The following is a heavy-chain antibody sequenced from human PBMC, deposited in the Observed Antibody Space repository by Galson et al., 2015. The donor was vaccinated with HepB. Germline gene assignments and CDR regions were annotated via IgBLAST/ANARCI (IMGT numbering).Heavy chain of an antibody. V-gene: IGHV3-23*01. CDR3: AKVRSSWTGAFDI. CDR1: GFTFSIYA. J-gene: IGHJ3*02. D-gene: IGHD6-13*01. CDR2: INGSSGST. Sequence: SLRLSCAASGFTFSIYAMNWVRQAPGKGLEWVSGINGSSGSTYYADSVKGRFTISRDNSKNTLYLQMNSLRAEDTAVYYCAKVRSSWTGAFDIWGQGTMVTVSS.